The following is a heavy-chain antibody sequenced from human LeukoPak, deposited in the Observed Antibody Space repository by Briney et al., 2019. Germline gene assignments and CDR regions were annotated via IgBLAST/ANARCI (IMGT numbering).Heavy chain of an antibody. CDR1: GXTFTTYW. V-gene: IGHV3-7*04. J-gene: IGHJ4*02. CDR3: ARGGSSRFDQ. D-gene: IGHD6-13*01. CDR2: ISPDGSEK. Sequence: GGSLRLSCAAPGXTFTTYWMSWVRQAPGKGLEWVAKISPDGSEKYYVDSVKGRFTISRDNAKNSLDLQMSSLRADDTAVYYCARGGSSRFDQWGQGTLVTVSS.